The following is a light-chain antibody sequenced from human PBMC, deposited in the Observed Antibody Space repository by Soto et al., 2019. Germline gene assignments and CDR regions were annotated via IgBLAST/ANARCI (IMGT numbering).Light chain of an antibody. Sequence: EIVMPQSPATLSVSPGERATLSCMASQSVSSNLAWYQQKPGQAPRLLIYGASSRATGIPDRFSGSGSGTDFTLTISRLEPEDFAVYYCQQYGSSPLFTFGPG. CDR2: GAS. J-gene: IGKJ3*01. CDR1: QSVSSN. V-gene: IGKV3-20*01. CDR3: QQYGSSPLFT.